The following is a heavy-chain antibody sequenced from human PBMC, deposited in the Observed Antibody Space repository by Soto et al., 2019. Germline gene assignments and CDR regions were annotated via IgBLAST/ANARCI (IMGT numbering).Heavy chain of an antibody. CDR2: INTVNGDT. CDR1: GYTLTNYT. CDR3: AQRTSGTPAMDV. Sequence: ASLKVSCKASGYTLTNYTMNWVRQAPGQRLEWMAWINTVNGDTKYSQKVQGRVTIIRDTSASTDYMELSSLRSEDTAIYYCAQRTSGTPAMDVSSQGTTVTVSS. D-gene: IGHD1-26*01. J-gene: IGHJ6*02. V-gene: IGHV1-3*04.